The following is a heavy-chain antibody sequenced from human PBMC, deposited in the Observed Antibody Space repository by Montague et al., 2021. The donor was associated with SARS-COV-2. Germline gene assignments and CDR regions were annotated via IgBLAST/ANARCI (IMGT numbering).Heavy chain of an antibody. CDR3: ARDTRRVDESGPWDHNGMDV. Sequence: SETLSLTCSVSGDSISGYYWGWIRQPAGKRLEWIGRVYPSGTTDYNPSLGSRVTVSVDTSKNQFSLKLTSVTAADTAVYYCARDTRRVDESGPWDHNGMDVWGQGTPVIVSS. V-gene: IGHV4-4*07. D-gene: IGHD1-26*01. J-gene: IGHJ6*02. CDR1: GDSISGYY. CDR2: VYPSGTT.